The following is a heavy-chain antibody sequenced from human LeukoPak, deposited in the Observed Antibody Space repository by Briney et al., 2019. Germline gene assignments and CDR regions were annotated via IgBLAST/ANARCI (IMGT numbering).Heavy chain of an antibody. CDR3: AKDSNFDWLLPHNWFDP. J-gene: IGHJ5*02. CDR2: ISYDGSNK. Sequence: GGSLRLSCAASGFTFSSYGMHWVRQAPGKGLEWVAVISYDGSNKYYADSVKGRFTISRDNSKNTLYLQMNSLRAEDTAVYYCAKDSNFDWLLPHNWFDPWGQGTLVTVSS. D-gene: IGHD3-9*01. CDR1: GFTFSSYG. V-gene: IGHV3-30*18.